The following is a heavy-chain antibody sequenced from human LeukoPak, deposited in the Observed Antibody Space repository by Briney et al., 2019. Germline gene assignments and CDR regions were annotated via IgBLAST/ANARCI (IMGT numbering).Heavy chain of an antibody. CDR1: GDSISSYY. CDR3: ARAEYQLLLAY. Sequence: SETLSLTCAASGDSISSYYWSWIRQPPGKGLEWIGYIYYSGSTNYNPSLKSRVTISLDTSKNQFSLKLSSVTAADTAVYYCARAEYQLLLAYWGQGTLITVSS. V-gene: IGHV4-59*01. D-gene: IGHD2-2*01. CDR2: IYYSGST. J-gene: IGHJ4*02.